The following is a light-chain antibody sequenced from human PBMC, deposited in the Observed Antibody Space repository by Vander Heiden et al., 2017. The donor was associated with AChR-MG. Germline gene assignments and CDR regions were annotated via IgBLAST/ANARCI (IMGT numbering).Light chain of an antibody. CDR2: GNS. CDR3: QSYDSSLSGSKV. CDR1: SSNIGAGYD. Sequence: QSVLTQPPSVSRAPGQRVTISCTGSSSNIGAGYDVHWYQQLPGTAPKLLIYGNSKRPSGVPDRFSGSKSGTSASLAITGLQAEDEADYYCQSYDSSLSGSKVFGGGTKLTVL. J-gene: IGLJ2*01. V-gene: IGLV1-40*01.